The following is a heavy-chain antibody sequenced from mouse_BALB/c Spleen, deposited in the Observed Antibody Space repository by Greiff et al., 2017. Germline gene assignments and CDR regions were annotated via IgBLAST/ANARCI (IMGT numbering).Heavy chain of an antibody. Sequence: VQLVESGPGLVKPSQSLSLTCSVTGYSITSGYYWNWIRQFPGNKLEWMGYISYDGSNNYNPSLKNRIPITRDTSKNQFFLKLNSVTTEDTATYCCARGGRVDYWGQGTTLTVSS. CDR2: ISYDGSN. CDR1: GYSITSGYY. D-gene: IGHD3-3*01. V-gene: IGHV3-6*02. CDR3: ARGGRVDY. J-gene: IGHJ2*01.